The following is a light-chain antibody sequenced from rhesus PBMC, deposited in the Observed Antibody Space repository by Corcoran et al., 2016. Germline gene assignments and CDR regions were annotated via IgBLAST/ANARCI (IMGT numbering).Light chain of an antibody. CDR2: AAS. V-gene: IGKV1-36*02. Sequence: DIQMTQSPSSLSASVGDRVTITCRASQGISDYLSWYQTKPEKAPKRLIYAASSLESGVPSRFSGSGSWTEFTLTISSLQPEDFAAYYCLQGYSTPYSFGQGTKVEIK. CDR3: LQGYSTPYS. CDR1: QGISDY. J-gene: IGKJ2*01.